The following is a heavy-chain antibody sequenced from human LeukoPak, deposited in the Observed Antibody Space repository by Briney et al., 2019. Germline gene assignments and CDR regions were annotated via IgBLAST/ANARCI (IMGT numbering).Heavy chain of an antibody. Sequence: PSETLSLTCTVSSYSISIGYYWGWIRQPPGKGLEWIGSIYHSGSAYYHPSLKSRVTVSVDTSKNQFSLKLNSVTAADTAVYYCARVPHGETIFGVVLYWFDPWGQGTLVTVFS. CDR1: SYSISIGYY. CDR3: ARVPHGETIFGVVLYWFDP. V-gene: IGHV4-38-2*02. CDR2: IYHSGSA. D-gene: IGHD3-3*01. J-gene: IGHJ5*02.